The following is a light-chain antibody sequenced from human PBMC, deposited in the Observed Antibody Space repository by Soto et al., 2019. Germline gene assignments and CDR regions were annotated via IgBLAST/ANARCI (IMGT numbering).Light chain of an antibody. J-gene: IGKJ3*01. Sequence: EIVLTQSPGTLSLSPGERATLYCRASQSVGSNYSAWYQQKPGQAPRVLIYGASSRATGIPDRFSGSGSGADFTLTISRLEPEDFAVYYCQQYTTSPFTFGPGTKVDI. CDR1: QSVGSNY. CDR3: QQYTTSPFT. V-gene: IGKV3-20*01. CDR2: GAS.